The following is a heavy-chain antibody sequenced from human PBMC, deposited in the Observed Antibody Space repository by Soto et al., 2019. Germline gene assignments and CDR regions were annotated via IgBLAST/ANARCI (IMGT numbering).Heavy chain of an antibody. D-gene: IGHD5-18*01. CDR2: IIPIFGTA. CDR3: ARDLVWSYGPYYYYGMDV. J-gene: IGHJ6*02. V-gene: IGHV1-69*12. CDR1: GGTFSSYA. Sequence: QVQLVQSGAEVKKPGSSVKVSCKASGGTFSSYAISWVRQAPGQGLEWMGGIIPIFGTANYAQKFQGRVTITADESTSTAYMELSSLRSEDTAVYYCARDLVWSYGPYYYYGMDVWGQGTTVTVSS.